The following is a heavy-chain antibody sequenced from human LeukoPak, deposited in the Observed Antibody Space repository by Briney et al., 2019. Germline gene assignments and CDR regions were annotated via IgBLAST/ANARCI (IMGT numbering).Heavy chain of an antibody. CDR2: IIPILGIA. Sequence: GASVKVSCKASGGTFSSYAISWVRQAPGQGLEWMGRIIPILGIANYAQKFQGRVTITAHKSTSTAYMEPSSLRSEDTAVYYCAREWGYGMDVWGQGTTVTVSS. D-gene: IGHD3-16*01. CDR3: AREWGYGMDV. J-gene: IGHJ6*02. V-gene: IGHV1-69*04. CDR1: GGTFSSYA.